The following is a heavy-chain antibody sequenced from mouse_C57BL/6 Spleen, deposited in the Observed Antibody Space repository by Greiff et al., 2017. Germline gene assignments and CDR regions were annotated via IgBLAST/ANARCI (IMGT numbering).Heavy chain of an antibody. J-gene: IGHJ1*03. CDR3: AREELRRYFDV. CDR1: GYTFTSYW. D-gene: IGHD2-4*01. V-gene: IGHV1-64*01. Sequence: QVQLQQPGAELVKPGASVKLSCKASGYTFTSYWMHWVKQRPGQGLEWIGMIHPNSGSTNYNEKFKSKATLTVDKSSSTAYMQLSSLTSEDSAVYYCAREELRRYFDVWGTGTTVTVSS. CDR2: IHPNSGST.